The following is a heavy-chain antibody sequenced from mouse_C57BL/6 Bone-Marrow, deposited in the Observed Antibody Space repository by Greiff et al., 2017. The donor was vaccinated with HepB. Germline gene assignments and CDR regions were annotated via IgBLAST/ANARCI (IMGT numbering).Heavy chain of an antibody. J-gene: IGHJ1*03. D-gene: IGHD1-1*01. CDR3: TRDRPYYYGSSWYFDV. CDR1: GFTFSSYA. V-gene: IGHV5-9-1*02. Sequence: VQLKESGEGLVKPGGSLKLSCAASGFTFSSYAMSWVRQTPEKRLEWVAYISSGGDYIYYADTVKGRFTISRDNARNTLYLQMSSLKSEDTAMYYCTRDRPYYYGSSWYFDVWGTGTTVTVSS. CDR2: ISSGGDYI.